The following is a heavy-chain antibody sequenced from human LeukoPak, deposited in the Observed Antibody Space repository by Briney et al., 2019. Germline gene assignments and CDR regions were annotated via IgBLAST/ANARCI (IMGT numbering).Heavy chain of an antibody. D-gene: IGHD5-18*01. Sequence: RASVKVSCKASGGTFSSYAISWVRQAPGQGLEWMGRIIPILGIANYAQKFQGRVTITADKSTSTAYMELSSLRSEDTAVYYCARCLAYSYGGYKNAFDIWGQGTMVTVSS. V-gene: IGHV1-69*04. CDR1: GGTFSSYA. CDR3: ARCLAYSYGGYKNAFDI. CDR2: IIPILGIA. J-gene: IGHJ3*02.